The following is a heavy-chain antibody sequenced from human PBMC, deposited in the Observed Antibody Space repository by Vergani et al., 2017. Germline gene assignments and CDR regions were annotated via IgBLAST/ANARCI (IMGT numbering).Heavy chain of an antibody. D-gene: IGHD3-10*01. V-gene: IGHV3-21*01. J-gene: IGHJ6*03. Sequence: EVQLVESGGGLVQPGGSLRLSCAASGFTFSSYSMNWVRQAPGKGLEWVSSISSSSSYIYYADSVKGRFTISRDNAKNSLYLQMNSLRAEDTAVYYCASKLNITIERYYYYMDVWGKGTTVTVSS. CDR1: GFTFSSYS. CDR3: ASKLNITIERYYYYMDV. CDR2: ISSSSSYI.